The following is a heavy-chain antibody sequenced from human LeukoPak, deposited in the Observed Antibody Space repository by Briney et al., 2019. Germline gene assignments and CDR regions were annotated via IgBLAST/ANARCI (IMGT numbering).Heavy chain of an antibody. V-gene: IGHV4-38-2*02. J-gene: IGHJ4*02. D-gene: IGHD2-2*01. CDR3: ARDQGGYADY. CDR2: IYHSGST. Sequence: SETLSLTCTVSGDSIHSGVYYWNWIRQPPGKGLEWIGSIYHSGSTYYNPSLKSRVTISVDTSKNQFSLKLSSVTAADTAVYYCARDQGGYADYWGQGTLVTVSS. CDR1: GDSIHSGVYY.